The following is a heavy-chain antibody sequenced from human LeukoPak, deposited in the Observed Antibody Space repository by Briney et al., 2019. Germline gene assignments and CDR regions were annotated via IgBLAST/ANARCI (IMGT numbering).Heavy chain of an antibody. CDR1: GYTFTNYG. J-gene: IGHJ3*02. Sequence: ASVKVSCKASGYTFTNYGISWVRQAPGQGLEWMGWISGYNGNTNYAQKFQGRITMTTDTSTSTGYMELRSLGSDDTAVYYCARALTYYKSSGYQWDAHAFDIWGQGTMVTVSS. CDR3: ARALTYYKSSGYQWDAHAFDI. CDR2: ISGYNGNT. V-gene: IGHV1-18*01. D-gene: IGHD3-22*01.